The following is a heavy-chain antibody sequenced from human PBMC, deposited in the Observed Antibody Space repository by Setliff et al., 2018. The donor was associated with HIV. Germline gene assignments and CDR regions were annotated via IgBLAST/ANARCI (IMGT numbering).Heavy chain of an antibody. CDR2: TFDNGNT. J-gene: IGHJ4*02. D-gene: IGHD3-22*01. V-gene: IGHV4-59*01. Sequence: SETLSLTCSISGGSISFYYCNWLRQTPGKGLEWIAYTFDNGNTHYKPSLESRVTLSLDKSRNLFSLRLASVLAADTAVYYCARDPGDYDRKFDHWGQGALVTVSS. CDR3: ARDPGDYDRKFDH. CDR1: GGSISFYY.